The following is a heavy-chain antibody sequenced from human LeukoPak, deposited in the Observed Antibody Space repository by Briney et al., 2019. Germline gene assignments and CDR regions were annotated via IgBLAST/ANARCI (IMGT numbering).Heavy chain of an antibody. D-gene: IGHD2-15*01. CDR3: AKAPYCSGGSCYDDY. V-gene: IGHV3-30*02. CDR1: GFTFSSYG. CDR2: IRYDGSNK. J-gene: IGHJ4*02. Sequence: GGSLRLSCAASGFTFSSYGMHWVRQAPGKGLERVAFIRYDGSNKYYADSVKGRFTISRDNSKNTLYLQMNSLRAEDTAVYYCAKAPYCSGGSCYDDYWGQGTLVTVSS.